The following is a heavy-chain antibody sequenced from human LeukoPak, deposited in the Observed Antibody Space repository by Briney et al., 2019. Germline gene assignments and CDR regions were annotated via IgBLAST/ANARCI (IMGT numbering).Heavy chain of an antibody. J-gene: IGHJ4*02. Sequence: GGSLRLSCAASGFTFSSYGMHWVRQAPGKGLEWVAVISYDGSNKYYADSVKGRFTISRDNSKNTLYLQMNSLRAEDTAVYYCAKDFGGFNAHIDYWGQGTLVTVSS. V-gene: IGHV3-30*18. CDR2: ISYDGSNK. CDR3: AKDFGGFNAHIDY. D-gene: IGHD3-16*01. CDR1: GFTFSSYG.